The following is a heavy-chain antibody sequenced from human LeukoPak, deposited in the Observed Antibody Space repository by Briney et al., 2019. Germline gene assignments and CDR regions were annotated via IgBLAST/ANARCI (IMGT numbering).Heavy chain of an antibody. V-gene: IGHV3-30*03. Sequence: GGSLRLSCAASGFTFSSYGMHWVRQAPGKGLEWVAVISYDGSNKYYADSVKGRFTISRDNSKNTLYLQMNSLRAEDTAVYYCASQAYYDFWSGLDYWGQGTLATVSS. D-gene: IGHD3-3*01. CDR3: ASQAYYDFWSGLDY. J-gene: IGHJ4*02. CDR2: ISYDGSNK. CDR1: GFTFSSYG.